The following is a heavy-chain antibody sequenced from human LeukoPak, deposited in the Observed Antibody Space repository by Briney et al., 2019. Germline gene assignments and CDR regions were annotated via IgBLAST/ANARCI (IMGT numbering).Heavy chain of an antibody. Sequence: QSGGSLRLSCTASGFTFDNYAMSWFRQAPGKGLEWVGFIRSKIYGGTTEYAASVKGRFTISRDDSKSIAQLQMTSLKSEDTAVYYCVRYSGDADYWGQGTLVIVSS. CDR3: VRYSGDADY. CDR1: GFTFDNYA. V-gene: IGHV3-49*03. CDR2: IRSKIYGGTT. D-gene: IGHD5-12*01. J-gene: IGHJ4*02.